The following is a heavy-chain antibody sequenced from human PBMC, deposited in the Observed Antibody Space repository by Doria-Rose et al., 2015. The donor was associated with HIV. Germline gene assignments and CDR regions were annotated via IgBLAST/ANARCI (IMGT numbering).Heavy chain of an antibody. J-gene: IGHJ4*02. CDR2: SFSDDDR. D-gene: IGHD6-13*01. CDR1: GVSLSSPGMG. CDR3: ARIKSSRWYHKYYFDF. Sequence: QVTLKESGPVLVKPTETLTLTCTVSGVSLSSPGMGVSWIRQPPGKALEWLANSFSDDDRSYKTSLKSRLTISMGTSKSQLVLTMTDMDPVDTATYYCARIKSSRWYHKYYFDFWGQGTLVIVSA. V-gene: IGHV2-26*01.